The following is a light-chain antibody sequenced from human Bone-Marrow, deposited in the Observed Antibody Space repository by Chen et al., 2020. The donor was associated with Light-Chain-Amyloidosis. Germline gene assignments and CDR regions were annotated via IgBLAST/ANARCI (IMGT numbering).Light chain of an antibody. V-gene: IGLV6-57*01. J-gene: IGLJ3*02. Sequence: NFMLTQPHSVSEPPGKTVIISCTLSSGSIATNYVQWYQQRPGSSPTTVIYEDDQRPSGVPDRFSGSIDRSSNSASLTIPGLKTEDEADYYCQSYQGSSQGVFGGGTKLTVL. CDR2: EDD. CDR3: QSYQGSSQGV. CDR1: SGSIATNY.